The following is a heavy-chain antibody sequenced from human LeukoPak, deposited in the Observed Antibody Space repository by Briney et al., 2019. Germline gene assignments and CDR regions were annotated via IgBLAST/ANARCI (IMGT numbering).Heavy chain of an antibody. J-gene: IGHJ4*02. D-gene: IGHD3-10*01. CDR1: GFTFSSYS. V-gene: IGHV3-48*02. Sequence: GGSLRLSCAASGFTFSSYSMNWVRQAPGKGLEWVSYISGSSTTIYYADSVKGRFTISRDNAKNSLYLQMNSLSDEDTAVYYCARPHSGHLSDYWGQGTLVTVSS. CDR2: ISGSSTTI. CDR3: ARPHSGHLSDY.